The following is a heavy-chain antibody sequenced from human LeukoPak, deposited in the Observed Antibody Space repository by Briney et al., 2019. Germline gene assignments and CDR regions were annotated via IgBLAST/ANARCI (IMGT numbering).Heavy chain of an antibody. CDR3: ARTYSSGWPFDY. CDR1: GFTFSSYW. Sequence: GGSLRLSCAASGFTFSSYWMSWVRQAPGKGLEWVANIKQDGSEKYYVDSVKGRFTISRDNAKNSLYLRMDSLRAEDTAVYYCARTYSSGWPFDYWGQGTLVTVSS. CDR2: IKQDGSEK. D-gene: IGHD6-19*01. V-gene: IGHV3-7*01. J-gene: IGHJ4*02.